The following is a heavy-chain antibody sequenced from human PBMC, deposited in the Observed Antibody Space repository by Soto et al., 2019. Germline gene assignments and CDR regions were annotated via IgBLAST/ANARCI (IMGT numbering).Heavy chain of an antibody. CDR1: GFTFSSYE. D-gene: IGHD3-9*01. CDR3: ASERYDILTGGSFDY. J-gene: IGHJ4*02. V-gene: IGHV3-48*03. Sequence: EVQLVESGGGLVQPGGSLRLSCAASGFTFSSYEMNWVRQAPGKGLEWVSYISSSGSTIYYADSVKGRFTISRDNAKNSLYLQMNSLRAEDTAVYYCASERYDILTGGSFDYWGQGTLVTVSS. CDR2: ISSSGSTI.